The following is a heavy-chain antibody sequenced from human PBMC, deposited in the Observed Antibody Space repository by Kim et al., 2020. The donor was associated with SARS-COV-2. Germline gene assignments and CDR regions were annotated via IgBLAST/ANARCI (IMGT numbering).Heavy chain of an antibody. CDR2: IKQDGSEK. Sequence: GGSLRLSCAASGFTFSSYWMSWVRQAPGKGLEWVANIKQDGSEKYYVDSVKGRFTISRDNAKNSLYLQMNSLRAEDTAVYYCAREDRVTEYYYYYGMDVWGQGTTVTVSS. V-gene: IGHV3-7*03. D-gene: IGHD2-21*02. CDR1: GFTFSSYW. J-gene: IGHJ6*02. CDR3: AREDRVTEYYYYYGMDV.